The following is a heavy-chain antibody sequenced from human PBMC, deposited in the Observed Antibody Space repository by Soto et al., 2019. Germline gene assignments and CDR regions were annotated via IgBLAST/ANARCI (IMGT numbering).Heavy chain of an antibody. CDR3: ARDAKHYYDSSGPGYV. D-gene: IGHD3-22*01. Sequence: ASVKVSCKASGGTFSSYAISWVRQAPGQGLEWMGGIIPIFGTANYAQKFQGRVTITADESTSTAYMELSSLRSEDTAVYYCARDAKHYYDSSGPGYVWGQGTTVTVSS. CDR1: GGTFSSYA. CDR2: IIPIFGTA. J-gene: IGHJ6*02. V-gene: IGHV1-69*13.